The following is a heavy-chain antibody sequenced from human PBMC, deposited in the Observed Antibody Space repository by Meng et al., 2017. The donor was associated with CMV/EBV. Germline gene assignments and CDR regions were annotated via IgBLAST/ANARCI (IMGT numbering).Heavy chain of an antibody. D-gene: IGHD3-3*01. Sequence: SETLSLTCAVHGGSFSGYYWSWIRQPPGKGLEWSGEINHSGSTNYNPSLKSRVTISVDTSKNQFSLKLSSVTAADTAVYYCARASLVYDFWSGSHRWFDPWGQGTLVTVSS. V-gene: IGHV4-34*01. CDR1: GGSFSGYY. CDR2: INHSGST. CDR3: ARASLVYDFWSGSHRWFDP. J-gene: IGHJ5*02.